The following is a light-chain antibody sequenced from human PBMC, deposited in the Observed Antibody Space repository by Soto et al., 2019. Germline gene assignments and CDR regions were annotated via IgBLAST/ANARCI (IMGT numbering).Light chain of an antibody. Sequence: QSVLTQPASVSGSPGQSITVSCTGTSSDVGLYDYVSWFQQHPGKSPKLIIYEVSHRPSGVSSRFSGSKSGNTASLTISGLQTEDEADYYCSSYTTVFTYVFGTGTKVT. CDR2: EVS. CDR3: SSYTTVFTYV. V-gene: IGLV2-14*01. CDR1: SSDVGLYDY. J-gene: IGLJ1*01.